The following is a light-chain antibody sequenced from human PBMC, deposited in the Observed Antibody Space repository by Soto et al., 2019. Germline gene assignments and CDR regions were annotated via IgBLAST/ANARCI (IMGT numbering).Light chain of an antibody. CDR3: QQYNNWLFT. CDR2: GAS. CDR1: QSVSSN. J-gene: IGKJ3*01. V-gene: IGKV3-15*01. Sequence: EIVMTQSPATLSVSPGERATLSCRASQSVSSNLAWYQQKPGQAPRLLIYGASTRATGIPARCSGSGSGTEFTLTISSLLSEDFAVYYCQQYNNWLFTFGPGTKVDIK.